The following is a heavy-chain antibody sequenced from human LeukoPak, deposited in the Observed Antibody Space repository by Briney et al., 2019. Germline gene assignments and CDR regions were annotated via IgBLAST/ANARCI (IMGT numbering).Heavy chain of an antibody. D-gene: IGHD5-24*01. CDR2: IIPTFGTA. J-gene: IGHJ3*02. Sequence: SVKVSCKASGGTFSSYAISWLRQAPGQGLEWMGGIIPTFGTANYAQKFQGRVAITTDESTSTAYMELSSLRSEDTAVYYCAREGEDGYNRGRGAFNIWGQGTMVTVSS. V-gene: IGHV1-69*05. CDR1: GGTFSSYA. CDR3: AREGEDGYNRGRGAFNI.